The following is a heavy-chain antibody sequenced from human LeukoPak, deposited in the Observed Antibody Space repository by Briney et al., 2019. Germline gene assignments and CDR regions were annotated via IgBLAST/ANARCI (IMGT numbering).Heavy chain of an antibody. V-gene: IGHV1-69*04. CDR2: IIPIPGIA. D-gene: IGHD6-19*01. CDR3: ARVGSDWFMLDY. J-gene: IGHJ4*02. CDR1: GGTFISYV. Sequence: SVKVSCKASGGTFISYVISWVRQAPGQGLEWMGRIIPIPGIANYAQKFQGRLTITADKSTSTAYMELSSLRSEVTAVYYCARVGSDWFMLDYWGQGTLVTVSS.